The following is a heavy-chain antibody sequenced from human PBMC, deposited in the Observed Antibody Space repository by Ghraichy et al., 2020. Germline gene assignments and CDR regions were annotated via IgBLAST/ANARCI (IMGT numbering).Heavy chain of an antibody. V-gene: IGHV1-2*04. J-gene: IGHJ6*03. CDR2: INPNSGGT. CDR1: GYTFSGYY. CDR3: ARGTATYYYYYYMDV. D-gene: IGHD2-2*01. Sequence: ASVKVSCKASGYTFSGYYIHWVRQAPGQGLEWMGWINPNSGGTNYAQKFQGWVTMTRDTSISTAYMELSRLRSDDTAVYYCARGTATYYYYYYMDVWGKGTTVTVSS.